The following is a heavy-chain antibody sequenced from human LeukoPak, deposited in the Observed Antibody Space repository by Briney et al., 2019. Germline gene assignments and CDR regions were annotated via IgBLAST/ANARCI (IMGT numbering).Heavy chain of an antibody. Sequence: ASVKVSRKASGGTFSSYAISWVRQAPGQGLEWMGGIIPIFGTANYAQKFQGRVTITADESTSTAYMELSSLRSEDTAVYYCARGSGSYRAPFDYWGQGTLVTVSS. V-gene: IGHV1-69*13. CDR3: ARGSGSYRAPFDY. CDR2: IIPIFGTA. D-gene: IGHD3-10*01. CDR1: GGTFSSYA. J-gene: IGHJ4*02.